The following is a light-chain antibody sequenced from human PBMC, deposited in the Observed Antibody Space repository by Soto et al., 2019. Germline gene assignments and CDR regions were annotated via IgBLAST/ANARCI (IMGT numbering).Light chain of an antibody. J-gene: IGKJ1*01. CDR3: QQYGSSPPIT. CDR2: GTS. V-gene: IGKV3-20*01. Sequence: DIVLTQSPGTLSLSSGERATLSCRASQSVYNDYLAWYQQKPGQAPRLLIYGTSNRATGVPDRFSGSGSGTDFTLTISRLEPEDFALYYCQQYGSSPPITFGQGTKVDIK. CDR1: QSVYNDY.